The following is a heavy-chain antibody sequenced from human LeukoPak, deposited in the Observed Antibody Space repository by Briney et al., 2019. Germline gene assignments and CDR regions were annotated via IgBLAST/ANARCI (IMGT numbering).Heavy chain of an antibody. CDR2: IYSGGST. CDR1: GFTFSIAW. Sequence: GGSLRLSCAASGFTFSIAWMHWVRQAPGKGLEWVSVIYSGGSTYYADSVKGRFTISRDNSKSTLYIQMNSLRAEDTAVYYCARAKPKNMVRGLIMRRESRYYFDYWGQGTLVTVSS. J-gene: IGHJ4*02. CDR3: ARAKPKNMVRGLIMRRESRYYFDY. V-gene: IGHV3-53*01. D-gene: IGHD3-10*01.